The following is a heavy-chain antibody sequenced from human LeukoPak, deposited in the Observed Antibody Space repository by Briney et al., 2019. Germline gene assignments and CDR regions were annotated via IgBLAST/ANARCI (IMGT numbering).Heavy chain of an antibody. D-gene: IGHD6-13*01. Sequence: PGGSLRLSCAASGFTFSSYEMNWVRQAPGKGLEWVSYISSSGSTIYYADSVKGRFTISRDNAKNSLYLQMNSLRAEDTAVYYCARGLFFGAAAGTFNYWGQGTLVTVSS. V-gene: IGHV3-48*03. J-gene: IGHJ4*02. CDR3: ARGLFFGAAAGTFNY. CDR1: GFTFSSYE. CDR2: ISSSGSTI.